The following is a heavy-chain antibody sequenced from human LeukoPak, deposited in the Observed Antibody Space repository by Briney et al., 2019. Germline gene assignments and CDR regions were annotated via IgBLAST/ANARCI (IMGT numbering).Heavy chain of an antibody. CDR1: GFTFSRYW. CDR3: ARGFRGSGSYQSAFEYFDY. CDR2: IKQDGSEK. J-gene: IGHJ4*02. V-gene: IGHV3-7*01. D-gene: IGHD3-10*01. Sequence: GGSLRLSCASSGFTFSRYWMSWVRQAPGKGLEWVANIKQDGSEKYYVDSVKDQFTISRDNANNSLYLQMNSLRAEDTAVYYCARGFRGSGSYQSAFEYFDYWGQGTPVTVSS.